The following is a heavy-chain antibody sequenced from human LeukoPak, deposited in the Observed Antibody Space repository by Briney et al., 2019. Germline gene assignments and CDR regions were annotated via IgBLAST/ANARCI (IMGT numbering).Heavy chain of an antibody. V-gene: IGHV1-2*02. CDR2: INPNNGGT. Sequence: ASVKVSCKASGYTFTSYAMNWVRQAPGQGLEWMGWINPNNGGTKYGHKFQGRVTMTRDRSISTAYMELSRLRSDDTAMYYCARVIGGRKRGQGPIDGFDIWGQGTLVTVSS. CDR3: ARVIGGRKRGQGPIDGFDI. J-gene: IGHJ3*02. CDR1: GYTFTSYA.